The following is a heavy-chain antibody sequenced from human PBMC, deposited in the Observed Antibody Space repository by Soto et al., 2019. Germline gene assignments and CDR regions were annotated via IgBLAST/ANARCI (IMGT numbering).Heavy chain of an antibody. CDR3: ARDGFRSGSDNYGMDV. D-gene: IGHD3-10*01. CDR1: GGSISNGDYY. CDR2: IYYSGST. V-gene: IGHV4-30-4*01. J-gene: IGHJ6*02. Sequence: QVQLQESGPGLVKPSQTLSLTCTVSGGSISNGDYYWSWIRQPPGKGLEWIGYIYYSGSTYYNPSLKSRVTISVDTSKNQFSLKLSSVTAADTAVYYCARDGFRSGSDNYGMDVWGQGTTVTVSS.